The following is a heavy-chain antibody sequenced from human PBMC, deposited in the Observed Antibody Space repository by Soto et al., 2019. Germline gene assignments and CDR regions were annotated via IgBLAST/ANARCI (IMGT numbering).Heavy chain of an antibody. J-gene: IGHJ6*03. CDR3: ARHVDVDYSNYGGAYYYYYMDV. CDR1: GGSISSSSYY. V-gene: IGHV4-39*01. Sequence: QLQLQESGPGLVKPSETLSLTCTVSGGSISSSSYYWGWIRQPPGKGLEWIGSIYYSGSTYYNPSLKSRVTISVDTSKNQFSLKLSSVTAADTAVYYCARHVDVDYSNYGGAYYYYYMDVWGKGTTVTVSS. CDR2: IYYSGST. D-gene: IGHD4-4*01.